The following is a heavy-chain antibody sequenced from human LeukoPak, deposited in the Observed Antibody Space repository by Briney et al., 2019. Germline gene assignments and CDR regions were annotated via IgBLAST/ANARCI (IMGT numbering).Heavy chain of an antibody. D-gene: IGHD3-10*01. Sequence: GASVKVSCKASGYTFTSYGISWVRQAPGQGLEWMGWINTNTGNPTYAQGFTGRFVFSLDTSVSTAYLQISSLKAEDTAVYYCARDSRGKVLLWFGELLPQGYYYYYMDVWGKGTTVTVSS. J-gene: IGHJ6*03. CDR3: ARDSRGKVLLWFGELLPQGYYYYYMDV. V-gene: IGHV7-4-1*02. CDR2: INTNTGNP. CDR1: GYTFTSYG.